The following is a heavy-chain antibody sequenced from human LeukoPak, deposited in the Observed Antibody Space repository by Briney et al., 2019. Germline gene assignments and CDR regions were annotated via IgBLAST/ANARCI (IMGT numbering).Heavy chain of an antibody. CDR3: VKDSGTNYDSRGFLPHFDY. Sequence: GGSLRLSCAASRLTFSDFSGYQMSWIRQVSGKGLVWASRINSDGSSTNYADSVKGRFTISRDNARNTLYLQMNSLRAEDTALYYCVKDSGTNYDSRGFLPHFDYWGQGTLVTVSS. CDR1: RLTFSDFSGYQ. D-gene: IGHD3-22*01. CDR2: INSDGSST. J-gene: IGHJ4*02. V-gene: IGHV3-74*01.